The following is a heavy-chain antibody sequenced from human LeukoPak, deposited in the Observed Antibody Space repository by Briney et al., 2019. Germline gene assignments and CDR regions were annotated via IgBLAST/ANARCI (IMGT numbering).Heavy chain of an antibody. CDR2: ISSSSSTI. CDR3: AGENRYSYGFNYYYYMDV. V-gene: IGHV3-48*01. Sequence: GGSLRLSCAASGFTFSSYSMNWVRQAPGKGLEWVSYISSSSSTIYYADSVKGRFTISRDNAKNSLYLQMNSLRAEDTAVYYCAGENRYSYGFNYYYYMDVWGKGTTVTVSS. D-gene: IGHD5-18*01. CDR1: GFTFSSYS. J-gene: IGHJ6*03.